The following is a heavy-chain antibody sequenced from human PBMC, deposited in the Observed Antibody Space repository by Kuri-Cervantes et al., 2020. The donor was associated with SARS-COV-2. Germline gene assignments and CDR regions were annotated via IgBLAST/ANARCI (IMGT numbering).Heavy chain of an antibody. J-gene: IGHJ4*02. CDR3: AKVYDFWSGYPIDFDY. V-gene: IGHV3-11*04. D-gene: IGHD3-3*01. CDR1: GFIFSDYY. CDR2: TGPSGTTK. Sequence: GESLKISCTASGFIFSDYYMTWIRQAPGKGLEWVSNTGPSGTTKYYADSVKGRFTISRDNAKNSLYLQMSSLRAEDTAVYYCAKVYDFWSGYPIDFDYWGQGTLVTVSS.